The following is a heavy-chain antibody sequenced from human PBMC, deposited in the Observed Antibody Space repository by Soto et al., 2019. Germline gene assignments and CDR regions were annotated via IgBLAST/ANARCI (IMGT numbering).Heavy chain of an antibody. V-gene: IGHV1-46*03. CDR2: INPFDGSR. Sequence: ASVKVSCKASGGTFSSYIINWVRQAPGQGLEWMGWINPFDGSRMFAQSFQGRVTMTRDTSTSTVYMEVSSLRSEDTAVYYCSRVDPGETSPFDHWGQGTLVTVYS. J-gene: IGHJ4*02. CDR3: SRVDPGETSPFDH. CDR1: GGTFSSYI. D-gene: IGHD3-10*01.